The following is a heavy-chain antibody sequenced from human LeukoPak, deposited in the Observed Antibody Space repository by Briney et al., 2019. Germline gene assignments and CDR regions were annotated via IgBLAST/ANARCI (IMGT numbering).Heavy chain of an antibody. CDR2: IYYSGST. CDR3: ARATYQLLPRGFDP. Sequence: SETLSLTCTVSGGSMSVHYWSWIRQPPGKGLEWIGYIYYSGSTNYNPSLKSRVTISVDTSKNQFSLKLSSVTAADTAVYYCARATYQLLPRGFDPWGQGTLVTVSS. D-gene: IGHD2-2*01. CDR1: GGSMSVHY. V-gene: IGHV4-59*11. J-gene: IGHJ5*02.